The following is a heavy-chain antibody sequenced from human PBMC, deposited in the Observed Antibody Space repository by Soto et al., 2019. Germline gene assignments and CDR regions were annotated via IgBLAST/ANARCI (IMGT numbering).Heavy chain of an antibody. CDR3: ARRVSDYWFDP. J-gene: IGHJ5*02. CDR1: GVSISSSSYY. CDR2: IYYSGST. Sequence: SETLSLTCAVSGVSISSSSYYWGWIRQPPGKGLEWIGSIYYSGSTYYNPSLKSRATISVEKSKNQFSLKLSSVTAADTAVYYCARRVSDYWFDPWGQGTLVTVSS. V-gene: IGHV4-39*01. D-gene: IGHD3-3*01.